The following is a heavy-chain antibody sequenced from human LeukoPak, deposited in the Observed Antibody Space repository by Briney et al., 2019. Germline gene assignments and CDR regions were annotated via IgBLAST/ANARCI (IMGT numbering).Heavy chain of an antibody. D-gene: IGHD3-10*01. Sequence: GGSLRLSCAASGFTFSSYAMSWARQAPGKGLEWVSAISGSGGSTYYADSVKGRFTISRDNSKNTLYLQMNSLRAEDTAVYYCAKGLLWFGESPNFDYWGQGTLVTVSS. CDR1: GFTFSSYA. CDR2: ISGSGGST. V-gene: IGHV3-23*01. CDR3: AKGLLWFGESPNFDY. J-gene: IGHJ4*02.